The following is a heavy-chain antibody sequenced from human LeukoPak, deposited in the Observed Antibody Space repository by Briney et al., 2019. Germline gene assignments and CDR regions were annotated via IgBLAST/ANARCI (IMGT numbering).Heavy chain of an antibody. D-gene: IGHD5-18*01. J-gene: IGHJ6*03. CDR1: GYTFTGYY. CDR3: ARDSSYGYYYMGV. V-gene: IGHV1-2*06. CDR2: INPNSGGT. Sequence: ASVKVSCKASGYTFTGYYMHWVRQAPGQGLEWMGRINPNSGGTNYAQKFQGRVTMTRDTSISTAYIELSRLTSDDTAVYYCARDSSYGYYYMGVWGKGTTVTVSS.